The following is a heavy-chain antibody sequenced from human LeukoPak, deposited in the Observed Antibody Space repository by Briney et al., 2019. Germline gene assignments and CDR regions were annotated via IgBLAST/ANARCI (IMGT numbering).Heavy chain of an antibody. CDR2: IYHSGST. CDR1: GGSISSGGYS. CDR3: ARKTVTNIFDY. J-gene: IGHJ4*02. D-gene: IGHD4-17*01. Sequence: SETLSLTCAVSGGSISSGGYSWSWIRQPPGKGLEWIGYIYHSGSTYYNPSLKSRVTISVDRSKNQFSLKLSSVTAADAAVYYCARKTVTNIFDYWGQGTLVTVSS. V-gene: IGHV4-30-2*01.